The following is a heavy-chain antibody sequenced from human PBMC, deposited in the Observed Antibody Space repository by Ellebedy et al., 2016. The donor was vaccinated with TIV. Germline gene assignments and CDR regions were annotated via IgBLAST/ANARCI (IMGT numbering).Heavy chain of an antibody. Sequence: PGGSLRLSCAASGFTFSSYAMIWVRQAPGKGLEWVSTVSSSGYNTFYADSVKGRLTISRDNSKNTLYLQMNSLRAEDTAVYYCASRSDHSLQGDYWGQGTLVTVSS. V-gene: IGHV3-23*01. J-gene: IGHJ4*02. CDR2: VSSSGYNT. CDR1: GFTFSSYA. CDR3: ASRSDHSLQGDY. D-gene: IGHD1-14*01.